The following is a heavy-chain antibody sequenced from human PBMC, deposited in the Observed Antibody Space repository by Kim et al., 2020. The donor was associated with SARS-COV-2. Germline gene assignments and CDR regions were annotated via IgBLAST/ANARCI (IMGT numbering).Heavy chain of an antibody. V-gene: IGHV4-39*02. Sequence: SETLSLTCTVSGGSVSSSNYYWGWIRQPPGKGLEWIGNIYYTGDTYYNPSLKSRVTISVDTSKNHFSLKLSSLTAADTAVYYCARLEYSSSSRLFHPWGQGTLVTVSS. CDR1: GGSVSSSNYY. CDR3: ARLEYSSSSRLFHP. CDR2: IYYTGDT. J-gene: IGHJ5*02. D-gene: IGHD6-6*01.